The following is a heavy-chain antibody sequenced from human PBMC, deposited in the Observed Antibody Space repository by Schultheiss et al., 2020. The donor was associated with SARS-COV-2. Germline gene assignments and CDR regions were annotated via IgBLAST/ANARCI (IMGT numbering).Heavy chain of an antibody. V-gene: IGHV4-31*03. D-gene: IGHD2-2*01. J-gene: IGHJ4*02. CDR2: IYYSGST. Sequence: SQTLSLTCTVSGGSISSGGYYWSWIRQHPGKGLEWIGYIYYSGSTYYNPSLKSRVTISVDTSKSQFSLKLNSVTAADTAVYYCARRLCLYSSTTCTAFDSWGQGTLVTVSS. CDR3: ARRLCLYSSTTCTAFDS. CDR1: GGSISSGGYY.